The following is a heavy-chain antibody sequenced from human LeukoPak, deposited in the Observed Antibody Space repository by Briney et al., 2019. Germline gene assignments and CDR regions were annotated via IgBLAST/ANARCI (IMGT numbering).Heavy chain of an antibody. CDR1: GGSISSSSYY. J-gene: IGHJ3*02. Sequence: PSETLSLTCTVSGGSISSSSYYWGWIRQPPGKGLEWIGSMYYSGSTYYNPSLKSRVTISVDTSKNQFSLKLSSVTAADTAVYYCARHLDKVATISAFDIWGQGTMDTVSS. CDR3: ARHLDKVATISAFDI. V-gene: IGHV4-39*01. CDR2: MYYSGST. D-gene: IGHD5-12*01.